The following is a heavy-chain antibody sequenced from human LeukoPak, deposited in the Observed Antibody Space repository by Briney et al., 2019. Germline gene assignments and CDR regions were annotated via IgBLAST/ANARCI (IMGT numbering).Heavy chain of an antibody. CDR2: IYSGGST. V-gene: IGHV3-53*01. D-gene: IGHD3-10*01. Sequence: GGSLRLSCVASGFTVSSNYMSWVRQAPGKGLEWVSVIYSGGSTYYADSVKGRFTISRDNSKNTLYLQMNSLRAEDTAVYYCASGSGSYRTPYYYMDVWGKGTTVTVSS. J-gene: IGHJ6*03. CDR3: ASGSGSYRTPYYYMDV. CDR1: GFTVSSNY.